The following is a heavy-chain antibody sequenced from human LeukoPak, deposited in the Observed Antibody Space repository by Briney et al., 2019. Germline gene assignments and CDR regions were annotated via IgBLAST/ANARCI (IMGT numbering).Heavy chain of an antibody. J-gene: IGHJ4*02. D-gene: IGHD6-19*01. V-gene: IGHV3-11*01. CDR3: ARPRGIAVAIPDY. CDR1: GFTFSAYY. CDR2: IGTSDDNI. Sequence: GGSLRLSCAASGFTFSAYYTTWVRQAPGKGLEWVSYIGTSDDNIYYADSVKGRFTISRDNAKNSVYLQMNSLRAEDTAIYYCARPRGIAVAIPDYWGQGTLVTVSS.